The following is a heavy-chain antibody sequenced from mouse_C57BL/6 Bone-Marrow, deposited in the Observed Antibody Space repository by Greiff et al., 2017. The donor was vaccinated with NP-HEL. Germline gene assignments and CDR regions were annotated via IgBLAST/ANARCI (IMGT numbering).Heavy chain of an antibody. CDR3: ARSYYGSSSFAY. CDR1: GYAFTSYW. D-gene: IGHD1-1*01. CDR2: IYPGDGDT. Sequence: VKLQESGAELVKPGASVKISCTASGYAFTSYWMNWVKQRPGKGLEWIGQIYPGDGDTNYNGKFKGKATLTADKSSSTAYMQLSSLTSEDSAVYFGARSYYGSSSFAYWGQGTPVTVSA. V-gene: IGHV1-80*01. J-gene: IGHJ3*01.